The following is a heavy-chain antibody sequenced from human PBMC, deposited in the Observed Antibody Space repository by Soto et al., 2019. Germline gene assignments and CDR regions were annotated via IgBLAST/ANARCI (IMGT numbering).Heavy chain of an antibody. CDR3: ASTPAAPYYYYYMDV. CDR2: IYYSGST. CDR1: GGSISSYY. Sequence: PSETLSLTSTVSGGSISSYYWSWIRQPPGKGLEWIGYIYYSGSTNYNPSLKSRVTISVDTSKNQFSLKLSSVTAADTSVYYCASTPAAPYYYYYMDVWGKGTTVTVSS. J-gene: IGHJ6*03. D-gene: IGHD2-2*01. V-gene: IGHV4-59*01.